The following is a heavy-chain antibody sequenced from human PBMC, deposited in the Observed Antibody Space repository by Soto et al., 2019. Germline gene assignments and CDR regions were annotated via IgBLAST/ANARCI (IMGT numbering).Heavy chain of an antibody. J-gene: IGHJ3*02. CDR1: GFTLSSYA. Sequence: EVQLLESGGGLVQPGGSLRLSCAASGFTLSSYAVSWVRQAPGKGLEWVSAFSGSFSRTYLADSMRGRFAISSDRTKNMLYLEMKNLRAEDTALYFCARSNPAIVGSPGSTLEIWGQGTMVTVSS. D-gene: IGHD1-26*01. CDR3: ARSNPAIVGSPGSTLEI. V-gene: IGHV3-23*01. CDR2: FSGSFSRT.